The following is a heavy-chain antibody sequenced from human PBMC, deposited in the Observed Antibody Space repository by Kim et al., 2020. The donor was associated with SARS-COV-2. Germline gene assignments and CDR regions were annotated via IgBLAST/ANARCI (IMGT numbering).Heavy chain of an antibody. Sequence: RSGTRTHYATSGKGRFTNSRDNSRNTLYLQMNSLRAEDTAVYFCLAGFRGYWGQGTLVTVSS. CDR3: LAGFRGY. J-gene: IGHJ4*02. CDR2: RSGTRT. D-gene: IGHD3-10*01. V-gene: IGHV3-23*05.